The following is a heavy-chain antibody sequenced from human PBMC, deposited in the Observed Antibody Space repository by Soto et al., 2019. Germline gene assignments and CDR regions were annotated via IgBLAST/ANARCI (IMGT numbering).Heavy chain of an antibody. Sequence: SETLSLTCTVSSGSINNYYWSWIQQPPGKGLEWIAYIYYSGSTNYNPSFKSRVIASVDTSRNQFSLKLSSVTAADTAVYYCARWHSSSGYYGMDVWGQGTTVTVS. CDR1: SGSINNYY. D-gene: IGHD6-25*01. CDR3: ARWHSSSGYYGMDV. CDR2: IYYSGST. V-gene: IGHV4-59*01. J-gene: IGHJ6*02.